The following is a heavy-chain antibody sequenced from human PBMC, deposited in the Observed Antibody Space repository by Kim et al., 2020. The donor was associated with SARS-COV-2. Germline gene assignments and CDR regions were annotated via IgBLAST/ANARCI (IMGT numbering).Heavy chain of an antibody. CDR3: AREAYSGYDWGLGDY. Sequence: ASVKVSCKASGYTFTSYYMHWVRQAPGQGLEWMGIINPSGGSTSYAQKFQGRVTMTRDTSTSTVYMELSSLRSEDTAVYYCAREAYSGYDWGLGDYWGQGTLVTVSS. D-gene: IGHD5-12*01. V-gene: IGHV1-46*01. CDR2: INPSGGST. CDR1: GYTFTSYY. J-gene: IGHJ4*02.